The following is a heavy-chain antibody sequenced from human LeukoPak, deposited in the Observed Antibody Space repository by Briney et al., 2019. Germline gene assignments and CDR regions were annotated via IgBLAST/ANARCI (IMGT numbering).Heavy chain of an antibody. J-gene: IGHJ4*02. CDR3: ARGGTYGSGRNQHTTLDY. V-gene: IGHV4-4*07. Sequence: SETLSLTCTVSGGSISNDYWSWIRQAAGKELDWIGRIYTRGSTNYNPSLKSRVTISLDKYKKQFSLNLNSVTAADTAVYYCARGGTYGSGRNQHTTLDYWGQGTLVTVSS. CDR1: GGSISNDY. CDR2: IYTRGST. D-gene: IGHD3-10*01.